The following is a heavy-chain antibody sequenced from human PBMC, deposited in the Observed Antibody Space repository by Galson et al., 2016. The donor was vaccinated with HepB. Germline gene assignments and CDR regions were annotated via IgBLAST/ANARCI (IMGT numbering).Heavy chain of an antibody. V-gene: IGHV2-26*01. CDR2: IFSNDEE. J-gene: IGHJ4*02. CDR1: GFPVGNARMG. Sequence: PALVKPTQTLTLTCTVSGFPVGNARMGVSWIRQPPGKALEWLAHIFSNDEESYRISLKSRLTISKDTSKNQVVLTMTNMDPVDTATYYCARIIRAHYDGNSGVLDYWGQGTLVTVSS. D-gene: IGHD4-23*01. CDR3: ARIIRAHYDGNSGVLDY.